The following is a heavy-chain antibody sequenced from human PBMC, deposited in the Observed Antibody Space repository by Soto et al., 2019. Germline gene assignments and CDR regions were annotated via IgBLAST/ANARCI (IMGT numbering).Heavy chain of an antibody. J-gene: IGHJ4*02. Sequence: EVQLVESGGGLVQPGGSLRLSCAASGFTVSSNYMSWVSQAPGKGLAWVSVVYIGGNTYYAESVEDVVTIATDNIDNSRYLQKTTVRADDTAVYYSAGSGGVGFDYWGQGALITVSS. CDR1: GFTVSSNY. CDR3: AGSGGVGFDY. CDR2: VYIGGNT. V-gene: IGHV3-66*01. D-gene: IGHD3-10*01.